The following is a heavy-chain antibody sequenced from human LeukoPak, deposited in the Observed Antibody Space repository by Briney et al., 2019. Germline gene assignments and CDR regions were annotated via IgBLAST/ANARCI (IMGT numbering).Heavy chain of an antibody. CDR1: GYTFSDDY. CDR2: ISAYNGNT. V-gene: IGHV1-18*04. J-gene: IGHJ4*02. D-gene: IGHD6-19*01. CDR3: ARDPSSVWYGMRFDY. Sequence: ASVKVSCETSGYTFSDDYVHWRPQAPGQGLEWMGWISAYNGNTNYAQKLQGRVTMTTDTSTSTAYMELRSLRSDDTAVYYCARDPSSVWYGMRFDYWGQGTLVTVSS.